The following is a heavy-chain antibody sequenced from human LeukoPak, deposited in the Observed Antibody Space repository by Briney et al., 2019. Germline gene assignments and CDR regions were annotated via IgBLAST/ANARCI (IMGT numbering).Heavy chain of an antibody. J-gene: IGHJ4*02. D-gene: IGHD3-22*01. V-gene: IGHV3-66*01. CDR3: ARDRYDSSGYDY. CDR2: IYSGGST. Sequence: GGSLRLSCAASGFTVSSNYMSWVRQAPGKGLEWVSVIYSGGSTYYADSVKGRFTISRDNSKNTLYLQMNSLRAEDTAVYYCARDRYDSSGYDYWGREPWSPSPQ. CDR1: GFTVSSNY.